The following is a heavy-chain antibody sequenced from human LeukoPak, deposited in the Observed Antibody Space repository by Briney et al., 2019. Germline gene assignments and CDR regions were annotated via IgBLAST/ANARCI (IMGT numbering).Heavy chain of an antibody. CDR2: ISYDGSNK. CDR3: AKESMENTYYYYGMDV. Sequence: GGSLRLSCAASGFTFSSYAMSWVRQAPGKGLEWVAVISYDGSNKYYADSVKGRFTISRDNSKNTLYLQMNSLRAEDTAVYYCAKESMENTYYYYGMDVWGQGTTVTVSS. D-gene: IGHD3-10*01. CDR1: GFTFSSYA. V-gene: IGHV3-30*18. J-gene: IGHJ6*02.